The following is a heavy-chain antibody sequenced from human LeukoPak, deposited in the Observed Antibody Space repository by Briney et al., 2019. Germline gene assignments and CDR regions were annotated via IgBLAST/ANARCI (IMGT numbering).Heavy chain of an antibody. CDR3: ARNVRGTTDDY. J-gene: IGHJ4*02. V-gene: IGHV1-18*01. CDR2: ISIYNGNR. Sequence: ASVKVSCKTSGYTFTNYGMSWVRQVPGQGFEWMGGISIYNGNRNYAQKFQGRVTMTTDTSTSTAYMEMRSLRSDDTAVYYCARNVRGTTDDYWGQGTLVAVSS. CDR1: GYTFTNYG. D-gene: IGHD1-7*01.